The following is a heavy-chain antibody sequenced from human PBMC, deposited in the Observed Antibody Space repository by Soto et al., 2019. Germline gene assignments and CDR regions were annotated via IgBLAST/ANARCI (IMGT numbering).Heavy chain of an antibody. CDR3: AHRVLRTVFGLVTTTAIYFDF. J-gene: IGHJ4*02. D-gene: IGHD3-3*01. Sequence: QITLNESGPTQVKPRQTLTLTCTFSGFSLTTSGVGVGWLRQSPGTAPEWLALLYWDDDTRYSPSLKRRLTITKDTSKNQVVLTMADLDPADTATYYCAHRVLRTVFGLVTTTAIYFDFWGQGTPVAVSS. V-gene: IGHV2-5*02. CDR1: GFSLTTSGVG. CDR2: LYWDDDT.